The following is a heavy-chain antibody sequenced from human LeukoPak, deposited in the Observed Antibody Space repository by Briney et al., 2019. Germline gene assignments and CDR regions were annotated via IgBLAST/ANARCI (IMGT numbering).Heavy chain of an antibody. CDR1: GGSISSGGYY. V-gene: IGHV4-31*03. CDR2: IYYSGST. CDR3: ARQSRGYNYGVFDY. D-gene: IGHD5-18*01. Sequence: PSETLSLTCTVSGGSISSGGYYWSWIRQHPGKGLEWIGYIYYSGSTYYNPSLRSRVAISIDTSKNQFSLKLTSVTAADTAVYYCARQSRGYNYGVFDYWGQGTLVTVSS. J-gene: IGHJ4*02.